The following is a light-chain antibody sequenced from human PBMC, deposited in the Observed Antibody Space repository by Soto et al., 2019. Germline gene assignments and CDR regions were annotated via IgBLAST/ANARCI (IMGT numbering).Light chain of an antibody. CDR3: CSYTSSSTYV. CDR2: DVT. J-gene: IGLJ1*01. V-gene: IGLV2-14*01. CDR1: SSDVGAYNY. Sequence: QSVLTQPASVSGSPGQSITISCTGTSSDVGAYNYVSWFQQHPGKAPKLMIYDVTNRPSGVSNRFSGSKSGSTASLTISGLQAEDEADYYCCSYTSSSTYVFGTGTKLTDL.